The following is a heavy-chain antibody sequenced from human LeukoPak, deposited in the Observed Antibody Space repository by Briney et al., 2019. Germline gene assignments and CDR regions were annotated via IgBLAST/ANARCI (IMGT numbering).Heavy chain of an antibody. Sequence: GRSMRLSCAASGFTFDDYAMHWVRQAPGKGLEWVSLISGDGGSTYYADSVKGRFTISRDNSKNSLYLQMNSLRTEDTALYYCAKDATPIRYYYGSGSYIDYWGQGTLVTVSS. CDR3: AKDATPIRYYYGSGSYIDY. D-gene: IGHD3-10*01. V-gene: IGHV3-43*02. CDR2: ISGDGGST. J-gene: IGHJ4*02. CDR1: GFTFDDYA.